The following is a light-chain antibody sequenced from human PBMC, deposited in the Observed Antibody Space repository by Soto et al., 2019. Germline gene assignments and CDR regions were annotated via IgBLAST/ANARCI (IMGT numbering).Light chain of an antibody. CDR1: QSVSSN. CDR3: QQYNNWPHP. J-gene: IGKJ4*01. Sequence: EIVMTQSPATLSVSPGERATRSCRASQSVSSNLAWYQQKPGQAPRLLIYGASTRATGIPARFSGSGSGTEFTLTISSLQSEDFAVYYCQQYNNWPHPFGGGTKVEIK. V-gene: IGKV3-15*01. CDR2: GAS.